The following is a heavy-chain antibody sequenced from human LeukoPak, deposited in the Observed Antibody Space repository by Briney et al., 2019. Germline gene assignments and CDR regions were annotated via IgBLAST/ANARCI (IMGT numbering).Heavy chain of an antibody. Sequence: GGSLRLSCAASGFTLSDYYMSWIRQAPGKGLEWVSYISSSGSTIYYADSVKGRFTISRDNAKNSLYLQMNSLRAEDTAVYYCARDYDIFGPYYYYGMDVWGQGTTVTVSS. V-gene: IGHV3-11*01. CDR3: ARDYDIFGPYYYYGMDV. CDR2: ISSSGSTI. CDR1: GFTLSDYY. J-gene: IGHJ6*02. D-gene: IGHD3-9*01.